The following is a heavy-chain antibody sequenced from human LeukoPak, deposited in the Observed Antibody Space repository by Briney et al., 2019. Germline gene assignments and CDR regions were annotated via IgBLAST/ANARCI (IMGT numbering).Heavy chain of an antibody. CDR2: IYPGDSGT. Sequence: GESLKISCKGSGYSFSSYWIAWVRQMPGKGLEWMGIIYPGDSGTRYSPSFQGQVTISADKSISTAYLQWSSLKASDTAMYYCATQGSSSSLDYWGQGTLVTVSS. V-gene: IGHV5-51*01. CDR3: ATQGSSSSLDY. J-gene: IGHJ4*02. CDR1: GYSFSSYW. D-gene: IGHD6-6*01.